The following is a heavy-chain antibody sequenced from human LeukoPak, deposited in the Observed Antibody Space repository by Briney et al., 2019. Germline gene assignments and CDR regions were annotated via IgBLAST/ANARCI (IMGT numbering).Heavy chain of an antibody. CDR1: GGSFSTHY. CDR2: INHSGST. J-gene: IGHJ6*02. Sequence: SETLSLTCGVYGGSFSTHYWSCIRQPPGKGLEWIGEINHSGSTNYNPSLKSRVTISVDTSKNQFSLKLSSVTAADTAVYYCARGPIQLWPYYYYGMDVWGQGTTVTVSS. CDR3: ARGPIQLWPYYYYGMDV. D-gene: IGHD5-18*01. V-gene: IGHV4-34*01.